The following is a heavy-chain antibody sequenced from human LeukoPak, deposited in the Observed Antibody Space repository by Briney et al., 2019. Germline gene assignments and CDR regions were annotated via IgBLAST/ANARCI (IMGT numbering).Heavy chain of an antibody. D-gene: IGHD6-19*01. CDR3: AKDGHCPALCTTQIAVAGYNDN. CDR1: GFTFSIYT. Sequence: GGSLRLSCAASGFTFSIYTMNWVRQAPGRGLEWVSITNYNGDTKYYADSVQGRFTISRDNSKNTVYLQMNSLRAEDTAIYYCAKDGHCPALCTTQIAVAGYNDNWGQGTLVTVSS. J-gene: IGHJ4*02. CDR2: TNYNGDTK. V-gene: IGHV3-23*01.